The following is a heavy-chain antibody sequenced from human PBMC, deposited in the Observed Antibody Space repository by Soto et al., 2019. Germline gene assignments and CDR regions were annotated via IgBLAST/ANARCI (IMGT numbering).Heavy chain of an antibody. CDR3: ARDLRDNGSGAFDI. V-gene: IGHV4-31*03. D-gene: IGHD1-20*01. Sequence: SETLSLTCTVSGGSISSGGYYWSWIRQHPGKGLEWIGYIYYSGSTYYNPSLKSRVTISVDTSKNQFSLKLSSVTAADTAVYYCARDLRDNGSGAFDIWGQGTMVTVSS. J-gene: IGHJ3*02. CDR2: IYYSGST. CDR1: GGSISSGGYY.